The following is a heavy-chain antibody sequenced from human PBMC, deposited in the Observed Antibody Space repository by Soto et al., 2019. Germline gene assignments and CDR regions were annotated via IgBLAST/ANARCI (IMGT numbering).Heavy chain of an antibody. V-gene: IGHV3-66*01. CDR3: ASGRGYSYGWLGNYFDY. D-gene: IGHD5-18*01. CDR1: GFTVSSNY. Sequence: EVQLVESGGGLVQPGGSLRLSCAASGFTVSSNYMSWVRQAPGKGLEWVSVIYSGGSTYYADSVKGGFTISRDNSKTTLYLQMNRMRAEDTAVYYCASGRGYSYGWLGNYFDYWGQGTLVTVSS. CDR2: IYSGGST. J-gene: IGHJ4*02.